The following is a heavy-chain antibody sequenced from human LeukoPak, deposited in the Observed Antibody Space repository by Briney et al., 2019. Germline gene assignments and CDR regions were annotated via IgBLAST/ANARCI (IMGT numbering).Heavy chain of an antibody. CDR2: IKEDGSEK. CDR1: GFTYSAYW. CDR3: ARATASNWFDP. Sequence: GGPLRLSCAASGFTYSAYWMSWVRQAPGKGLEWVANIKEDGSEKYYVNSVKGRFTISRDNAKNSLYLQMNSLRAEDTAVYYCARATASNWFDPGGQGTLVTVSS. V-gene: IGHV3-7*01. D-gene: IGHD2-21*01. J-gene: IGHJ5*02.